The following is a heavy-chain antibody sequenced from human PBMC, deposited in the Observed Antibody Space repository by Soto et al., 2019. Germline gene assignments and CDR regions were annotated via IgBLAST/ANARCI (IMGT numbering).Heavy chain of an antibody. Sequence: QVQLVESGGGVVQPGTSLRLSCAASGFTFSSFGLHWVRQAPGQGLEWVATISYNGGDKYYADSVKGRFTISRDNSKNTMYLQINSLRGEDTAVYYCAKDESSGWPRRYGVDVWGQGTTVTVSS. D-gene: IGHD6-19*01. J-gene: IGHJ6*02. CDR3: AKDESSGWPRRYGVDV. CDR1: GFTFSSFG. V-gene: IGHV3-30*18. CDR2: ISYNGGDK.